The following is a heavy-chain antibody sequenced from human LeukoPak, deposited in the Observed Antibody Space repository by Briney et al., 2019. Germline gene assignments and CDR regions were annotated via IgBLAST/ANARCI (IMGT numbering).Heavy chain of an antibody. CDR1: GGSFSGYY. CDR3: ARQGYCSSTSCYTETPYYFDY. V-gene: IGHV4-34*01. J-gene: IGHJ4*02. D-gene: IGHD2-2*02. Sequence: KPSETLSLTCAVYGGSFSGYYWSWIRQPPGKGLEWIGEINHSGSTNYNPSLKSRVTISVDTSKNQFSLKLSSVTAADTAVYYCARQGYCSSTSCYTETPYYFDYWGQGTLVTVSS. CDR2: INHSGST.